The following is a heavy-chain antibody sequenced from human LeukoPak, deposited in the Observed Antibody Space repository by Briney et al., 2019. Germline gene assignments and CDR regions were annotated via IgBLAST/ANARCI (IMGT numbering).Heavy chain of an antibody. CDR2: IIPIFGTA. D-gene: IGHD3-9*01. CDR1: GGTFSSYA. CDR3: ARGNILTAYYNDY. J-gene: IGHJ4*02. Sequence: SVKVSCKASGGTFSSYAISWVRQAPGQGLEWMGGIIPIFGTANYAQKFQGRVTITTDESTSTAYMELSSLKSEDTAVYYCARGNILTAYYNDYWGQGTLVTVSS. V-gene: IGHV1-69*05.